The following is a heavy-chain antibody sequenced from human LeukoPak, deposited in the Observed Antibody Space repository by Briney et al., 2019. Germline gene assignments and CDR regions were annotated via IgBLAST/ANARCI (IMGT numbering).Heavy chain of an antibody. CDR2: VNPNSGGT. J-gene: IGHJ6*02. CDR3: AREVGYCSSTSCRYYGMDV. Sequence: ASVKVSCKASGYTFTGYYMHWVRQAPGQGLEWMGWVNPNSGGTNYAQKFQGWVTMTRDTSISTAYMELSRLRSDDTAAYYCAREVGYCSSTSCRYYGMDVWGQGTTVTVSS. V-gene: IGHV1-2*04. D-gene: IGHD2-2*03. CDR1: GYTFTGYY.